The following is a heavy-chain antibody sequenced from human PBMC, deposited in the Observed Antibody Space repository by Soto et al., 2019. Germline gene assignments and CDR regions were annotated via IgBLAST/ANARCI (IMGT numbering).Heavy chain of an antibody. CDR3: TKARSFSNSYFDH. D-gene: IGHD6-13*01. Sequence: EVQLVESGGGLGQPGRSLRLSCGASGFKFEDYAMHWVRLTPGKGLEWVSGITWNSERVVYADSVKGRFTISRDNAKKSLYLQMNTLRTEDTALYYCTKARSFSNSYFDHWGQGTPVTVSS. V-gene: IGHV3-9*01. CDR2: ITWNSERV. CDR1: GFKFEDYA. J-gene: IGHJ4*02.